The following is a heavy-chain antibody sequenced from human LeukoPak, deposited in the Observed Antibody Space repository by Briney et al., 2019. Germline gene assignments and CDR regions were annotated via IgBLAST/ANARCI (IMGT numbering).Heavy chain of an antibody. CDR2: IYSGGST. Sequence: GGSLRLSCAASGFTVSSNYMSWVRQAPGKGLEWVSVIYSGGSTYYADSVKGRFTISRDNSKNTLYLQMNSLRAGDTAVYYCARDNCSSTSCLFDYWGQGTLVTVSS. D-gene: IGHD2-2*01. V-gene: IGHV3-66*01. J-gene: IGHJ4*02. CDR1: GFTVSSNY. CDR3: ARDNCSSTSCLFDY.